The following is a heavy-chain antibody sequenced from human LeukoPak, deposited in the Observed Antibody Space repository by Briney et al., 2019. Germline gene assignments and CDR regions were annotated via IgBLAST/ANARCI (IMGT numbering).Heavy chain of an antibody. D-gene: IGHD6-13*01. CDR3: AKVALIAAAGLDAFDI. CDR1: GFTFSSYG. Sequence: GGSLRLSCAASGFTFSSYGMHWVRQAPGKGLEWVAVIWYDGSNKYYADSVKGRFTISRDNSKNTLYLQMNSLRAEDTAVYYCAKVALIAAAGLDAFDIWGQGTMVTVSS. J-gene: IGHJ3*02. CDR2: IWYDGSNK. V-gene: IGHV3-33*06.